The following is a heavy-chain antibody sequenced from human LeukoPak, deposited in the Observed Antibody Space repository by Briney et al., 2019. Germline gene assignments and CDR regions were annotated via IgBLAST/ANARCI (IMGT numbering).Heavy chain of an antibody. Sequence: PSETLSLTCSVSGVSVSSDNSYWSWIRQSPGKGLEWIGYIYYSGSTNYNPSLTSRVTMSIDTSKNQFSLKVHSVTAADTAVYYCASTNDFGDYMGAWGQGTLVTVSS. J-gene: IGHJ5*02. V-gene: IGHV4-61*01. CDR1: GVSVSSDNSY. D-gene: IGHD4-17*01. CDR3: ASTNDFGDYMGA. CDR2: IYYSGST.